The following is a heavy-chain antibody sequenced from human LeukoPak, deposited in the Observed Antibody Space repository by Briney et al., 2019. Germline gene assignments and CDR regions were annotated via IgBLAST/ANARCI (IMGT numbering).Heavy chain of an antibody. Sequence: SETLSLTCAVYGGSFSGYYWSWIRQPPGKGLEWIGEINHSGSTNYNPSLRSRVTISVDTSKNQFSLKLSSVTAADTAVYYCARGPAHVPFDYWGQGTLVTVSS. CDR3: ARGPAHVPFDY. CDR1: GGSFSGYY. D-gene: IGHD6-25*01. V-gene: IGHV4-34*01. J-gene: IGHJ4*02. CDR2: INHSGST.